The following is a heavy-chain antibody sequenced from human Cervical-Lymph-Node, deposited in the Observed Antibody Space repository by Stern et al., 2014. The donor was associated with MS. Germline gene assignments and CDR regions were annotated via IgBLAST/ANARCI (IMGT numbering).Heavy chain of an antibody. V-gene: IGHV1-69*01. D-gene: IGHD3-9*01. CDR2: IIPIFGVT. CDR3: ARHFDWLLGAEDYGMDV. CDR1: GGTFRSYG. Sequence: VQLVESGAEVKQPGSSVNVSCKASGGTFRSYGFSWVRQAPGQGLEWMGGIIPIFGVTNYEQKYQGRVTIIADESTNTVYMELSILRSEDTAVYYCARHFDWLLGAEDYGMDVWGQGTTVTVSS. J-gene: IGHJ6*02.